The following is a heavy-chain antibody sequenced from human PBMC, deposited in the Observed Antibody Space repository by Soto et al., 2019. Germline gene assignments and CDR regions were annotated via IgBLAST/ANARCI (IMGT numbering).Heavy chain of an antibody. CDR3: ARGDNYDILTGYYSLLFDY. CDR1: GYTFTGYY. V-gene: IGHV1-2*04. CDR2: INPNSGGT. Sequence: ASVKVSCKASGYTFTGYYMHWVRQAPGQGLEWMGWINPNSGGTNYAQKFQGWVTMTRGTSISTAYMELSRLRSDDTAVYYCARGDNYDILTGYYSLLFDYWGQGTLVTVSS. J-gene: IGHJ4*02. D-gene: IGHD3-9*01.